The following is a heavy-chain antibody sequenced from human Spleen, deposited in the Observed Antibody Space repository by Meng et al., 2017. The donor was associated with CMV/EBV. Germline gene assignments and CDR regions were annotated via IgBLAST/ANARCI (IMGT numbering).Heavy chain of an antibody. J-gene: IGHJ5*02. CDR3: ARGGSVEYQLLTFSRFDP. CDR2: INHSGST. CDR1: GGSFSGYY. V-gene: IGHV4-34*01. D-gene: IGHD2-2*01. Sequence: QVQLQQWGAGLLKPSETPSLTCAVYGGSFSGYYWSWIRQPPGKGLEWIGEINHSGSTNYNPSLKSRVTISVDTSKNQFSLKLSSVTAADTAVYYCARGGSVEYQLLTFSRFDPWGQGTLVTVSS.